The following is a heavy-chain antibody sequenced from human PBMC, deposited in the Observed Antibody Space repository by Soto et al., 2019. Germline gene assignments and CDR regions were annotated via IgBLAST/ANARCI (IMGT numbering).Heavy chain of an antibody. CDR3: ARVTSTMHGKNQFGS. Sequence: SETLSLTCSVSGYSISSSKWWSWVRHSPGRGLEWIGDIYHSGATNYNPSLKSRLTISVDKSKNEFSIKLVTVTAAHTAMYFCARVTSTMHGKNQFGSWGPGTLVT. CDR1: GYSISSSKW. J-gene: IGHJ1*01. D-gene: IGHD3-10*01. CDR2: IYHSGAT. V-gene: IGHV4-4*02.